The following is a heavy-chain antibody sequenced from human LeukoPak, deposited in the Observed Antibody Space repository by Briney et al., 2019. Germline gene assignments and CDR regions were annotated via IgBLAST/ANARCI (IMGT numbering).Heavy chain of an antibody. CDR2: IYYGGIT. CDR3: ATNTATTPFEN. J-gene: IGHJ4*02. CDR1: GDSISSSSYY. Sequence: SETLSLTCTVSGDSISSSSYYWVWIRQPPGKGLEWIATIYYGGITYYNASLTSRVTISMDTTKKQFSLRLTSVTAADTAVYYCATNTATTPFENWGQGALVTVSS. V-gene: IGHV4-39*01. D-gene: IGHD4-17*01.